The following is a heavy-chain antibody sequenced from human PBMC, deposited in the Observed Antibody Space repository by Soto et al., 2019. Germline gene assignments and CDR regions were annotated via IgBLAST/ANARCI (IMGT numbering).Heavy chain of an antibody. CDR1: GFTFSSYG. V-gene: IGHV3-30*18. D-gene: IGHD2-2*01. Sequence: GGSLRLSCAASGFTFSSYGMHWVRQAPGKGLEWEAVISYDGSNKYYADSVKGRFTISRDNSKNTLYLQMNSLRAEDTAVYYCAKDEVYCSSTSCYGSYYYYYYMDVWGKGTTVTVSS. CDR2: ISYDGSNK. J-gene: IGHJ6*03. CDR3: AKDEVYCSSTSCYGSYYYYYYMDV.